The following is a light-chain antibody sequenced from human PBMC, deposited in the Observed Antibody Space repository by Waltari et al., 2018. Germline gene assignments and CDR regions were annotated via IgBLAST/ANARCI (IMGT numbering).Light chain of an antibody. J-gene: IGLJ2*01. CDR2: EVS. V-gene: IGLV2-8*01. CDR3: SSYVGSNIVV. Sequence: QSALTQPPSASGSPGQSVTISCTGTSSDVGAYNIVSWYQQHPGKAPKLMIYEVSKRPSGVPARFSGSKSGNTASLTVSGLQAEDEADYSCSSYVGSNIVVFGGGTKLTVL. CDR1: SSDVGAYNI.